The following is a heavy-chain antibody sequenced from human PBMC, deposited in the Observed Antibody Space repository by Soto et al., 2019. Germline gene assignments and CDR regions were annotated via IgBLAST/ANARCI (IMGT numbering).Heavy chain of an antibody. V-gene: IGHV1-69*01. J-gene: IGHJ6*02. D-gene: IGHD2-2*01. Sequence: QVQLVQSGAEVKKPGSSVKVSCKASGGTFGSYAISWVRQAPGQGLEWMGGIIPIPGTANYAQKLQGRVTIAADESTSTAYMELSSLRSEDTAVYYCARSQGSSTSLEIYYCYYYGMDVWGQGTTVTVSS. CDR2: IIPIPGTA. CDR1: GGTFGSYA. CDR3: ARSQGSSTSLEIYYCYYYGMDV.